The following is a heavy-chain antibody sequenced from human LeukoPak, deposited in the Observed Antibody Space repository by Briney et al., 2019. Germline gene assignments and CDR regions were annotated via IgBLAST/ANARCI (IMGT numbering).Heavy chain of an antibody. D-gene: IGHD4-11*01. V-gene: IGHV3-23*01. Sequence: GGSLRLSCAASGFTLSSYAMSWVRQGPGKGLEWVSAISVSGNTYHADSVKGRFTISRDSSKNSLYLQMSSLRVEDTAVYYCARYSTSSGSLDAWGQGTLVTVSS. CDR2: ISVSGNT. CDR1: GFTLSSYA. CDR3: ARYSTSSGSLDA. J-gene: IGHJ5*02.